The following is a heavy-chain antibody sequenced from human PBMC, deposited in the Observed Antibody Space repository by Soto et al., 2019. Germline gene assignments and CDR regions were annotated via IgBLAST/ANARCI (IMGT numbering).Heavy chain of an antibody. CDR2: IYYSGST. CDR1: GGSVSSGSYY. CDR3: ARATYYDFWSGYRKLNWFDP. V-gene: IGHV4-61*01. D-gene: IGHD3-3*01. J-gene: IGHJ5*02. Sequence: QVQLQESGPGLVKPSETLSLPCTVSGGSVSSGSYYWSWIRQPPGKGLEWIGYIYYSGSTNYNPSLKSRVTISVDTSKNQVALKLSSVTAADTAVYYCARATYYDFWSGYRKLNWFDPWGQVTLVTVSS.